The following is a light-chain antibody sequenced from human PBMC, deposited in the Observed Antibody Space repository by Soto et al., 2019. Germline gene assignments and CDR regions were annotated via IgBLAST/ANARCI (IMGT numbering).Light chain of an antibody. CDR3: HQRYTWPLI. CDR1: ETVRSY. V-gene: IGKV3-11*01. CDR2: DAS. J-gene: IGKJ4*01. Sequence: EVVLTQSPATLSLSPGERVTLSCRASETVRSYLAWYQQKPGQAPRLLIYDASNRATGIPARFSGSGSGTDFTLTISSLEPEDFAVYYCHQRYTWPLIFGGGTKVDIK.